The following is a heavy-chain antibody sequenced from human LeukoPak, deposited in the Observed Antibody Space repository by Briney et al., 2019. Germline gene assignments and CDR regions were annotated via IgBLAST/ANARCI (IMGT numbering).Heavy chain of an antibody. V-gene: IGHV3-30-3*01. J-gene: IGHJ4*02. CDR1: GFTFSTYA. CDR3: ARASYSSGYYNLDY. Sequence: GGSLRLSCAASGFTFSTYAMHWVRQAPGKGLEWVAFISYDGTNKYCADSVKGRFTISRDNSKNTLYLQMNSLRAEDTAVYYCARASYSSGYYNLDYWGQGTLVTVSS. CDR2: ISYDGTNK. D-gene: IGHD3-22*01.